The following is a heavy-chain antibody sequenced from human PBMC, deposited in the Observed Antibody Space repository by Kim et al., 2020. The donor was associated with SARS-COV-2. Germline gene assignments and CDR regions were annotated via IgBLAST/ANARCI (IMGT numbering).Heavy chain of an antibody. CDR1: GFSLSTSGLG. CDR3: AHRRRITKYSDSGTYYNLWGMGYFDF. J-gene: IGHJ4*02. CDR2: IYWDDDQ. Sequence: SGPTLVNPTQTLTLTCTFSGFSLSTSGLGVGWIRQTPGKALEWLALIYWDDDQRYSPSLKSRLTIAKDTSKNQVVLTMTNMDPVDTATYHCAHRRRITKYSDSGTYYNLWGMGYFDFWGQGLPVTVSS. V-gene: IGHV2-5*02. D-gene: IGHD3-10*01.